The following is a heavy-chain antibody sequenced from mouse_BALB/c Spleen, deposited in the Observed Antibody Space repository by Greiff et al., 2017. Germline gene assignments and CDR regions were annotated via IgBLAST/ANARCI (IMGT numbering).Heavy chain of an antibody. CDR3: ASLLLLRFDY. J-gene: IGHJ2*01. D-gene: IGHD1-1*01. CDR1: GFAFSSYD. CDR2: ISSGGGST. Sequence: EVQVVESGGGLVKPGGSLKLSCAASGFAFSSYDMSWVRQTPEKRLEWVAYISSGGGSTYYPDTVKGRFTISRDNAKNTLYLQMSSLKSEDTAMYYCASLLLLRFDYWGQGTTLTVSS. V-gene: IGHV5-12-1*01.